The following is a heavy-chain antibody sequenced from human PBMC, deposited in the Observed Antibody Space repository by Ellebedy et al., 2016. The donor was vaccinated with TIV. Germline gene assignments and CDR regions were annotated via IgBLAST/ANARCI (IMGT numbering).Heavy chain of an antibody. CDR2: IKPDGSVT. CDR3: ARDNTNPRSAFDI. V-gene: IGHV3-7*03. CDR1: GLTFSSYF. J-gene: IGHJ3*02. Sequence: GESLKISCAASGLTFSSYFMSWVRQAPGKGLEWVASIKPDGSVTYYVDSVEGRFTISRDNARNSLYLQINSLRAEDTAVYYCARDNTNPRSAFDIWGQGTMVTVSS.